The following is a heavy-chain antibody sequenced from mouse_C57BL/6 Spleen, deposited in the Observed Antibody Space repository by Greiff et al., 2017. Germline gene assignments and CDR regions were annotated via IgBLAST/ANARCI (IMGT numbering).Heavy chain of an antibody. V-gene: IGHV1-55*01. Sequence: QVQLQQPGAELVKPGASVKMSCKASGYTFTSYWLTWVKQRPGQGLEWIGDIYPGSGRTNYNEKFKSKATLTVDTSSSTAYMQLSSLTSEDSAVYYCARWGSDGYPFAYWGQGTLVTVSA. CDR3: ARWGSDGYPFAY. D-gene: IGHD2-3*01. CDR2: IYPGSGRT. J-gene: IGHJ3*01. CDR1: GYTFTSYW.